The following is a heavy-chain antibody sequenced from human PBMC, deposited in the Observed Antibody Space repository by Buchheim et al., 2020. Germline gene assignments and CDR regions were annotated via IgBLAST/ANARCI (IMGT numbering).Heavy chain of an antibody. CDR2: INAASDNT. D-gene: IGHD3-10*01. CDR3: AISERYGSGTYFSF. V-gene: IGHV1-3*01. J-gene: IGHJ4*02. CDR1: GFIFTTKF. Sequence: QVQIEQSGAEVQKPGASVKLSCKASGFIFTTKFIHWVRQAPGQRPEWMGWINAASDNTNYSPTFQGRVTITSDTSATTAYMELSSLRSEDTALYYCAISERYGSGTYFSFGGQGTL.